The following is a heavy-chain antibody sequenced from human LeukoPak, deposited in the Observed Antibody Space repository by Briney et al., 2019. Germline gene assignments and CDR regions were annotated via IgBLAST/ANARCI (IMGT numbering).Heavy chain of an antibody. D-gene: IGHD4-17*01. V-gene: IGHV3-48*02. J-gene: IGHJ4*02. CDR3: ARGKIGYYYGDYDGY. CDR2: ISTMSSTK. CDR1: GFTFSNVW. Sequence: GGSLRLSCAASGFTFSNVWMNWVRQAPGKGLEWVSYISTMSSTKYYADSVKGRFTISRDNAKNSLYLQMNSLRDEDTAVYYCARGKIGYYYGDYDGYWGQGTLVAVSS.